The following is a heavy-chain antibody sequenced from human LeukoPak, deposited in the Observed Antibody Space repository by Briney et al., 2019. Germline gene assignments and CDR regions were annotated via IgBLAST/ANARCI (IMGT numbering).Heavy chain of an antibody. CDR1: GFTFSSYS. J-gene: IGHJ4*02. CDR3: ARDSSGYYGY. CDR2: ISSSTSNI. D-gene: IGHD3-22*01. Sequence: GGSLRLSCAASGFTFSSYSINWVRQAPGKGLEWVSYISSSTSNIYYADSVKGRFTISGDNAKSSLYLQMNSLRAEDTAVYYCARDSSGYYGYWGQGTLVTVSS. V-gene: IGHV3-48*01.